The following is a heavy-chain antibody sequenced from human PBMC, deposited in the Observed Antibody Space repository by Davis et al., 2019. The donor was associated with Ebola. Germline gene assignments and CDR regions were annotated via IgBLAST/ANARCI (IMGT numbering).Heavy chain of an antibody. Sequence: SETLSLTCAVYGGSFRGYYWSWIRQPPGKGLEWIGEINHSGSTNYNPSLKSRVTISVDTSKNQFSLKLSSVTAADTAVYYCARGGRFLEWLSKFDYWGQGTLVTVSS. CDR3: ARGGRFLEWLSKFDY. CDR2: INHSGST. CDR1: GGSFRGYY. V-gene: IGHV4-34*01. J-gene: IGHJ4*02. D-gene: IGHD3-3*01.